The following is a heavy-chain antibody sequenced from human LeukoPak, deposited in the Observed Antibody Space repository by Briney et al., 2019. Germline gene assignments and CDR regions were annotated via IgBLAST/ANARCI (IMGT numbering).Heavy chain of an antibody. CDR1: GFTFSDYY. CDR2: ISSSGSTI. CDR3: ARSPTVLLWPGWFDF. J-gene: IGHJ4*02. V-gene: IGHV3-11*01. D-gene: IGHD3-10*01. Sequence: GGSLRLSCAASGFTFSDYYMSWIRQAPGKGLEWVSYISSSGSTIYYADSVKGRFTISRDNAKNSLYLQMNSLRAEDTAVYYCARSPTVLLWPGWFDFWGQGTLVTVSS.